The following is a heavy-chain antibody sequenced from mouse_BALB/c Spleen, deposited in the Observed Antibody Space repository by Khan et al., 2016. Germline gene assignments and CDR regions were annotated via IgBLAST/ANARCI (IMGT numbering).Heavy chain of an antibody. CDR1: GFDFSRYW. V-gene: IGHV4-1*02. Sequence: EVKLLESGGGLVQPGGSLKLSCAASGFDFSRYWMSWVRQAPGKGLEWIGEINPDSSTINYTPSLKDKFIISRDNAKHTLYLQMSKVRSEDTALYYCARLGYYGTMDYWGQGTSVTGSS. D-gene: IGHD1-1*01. J-gene: IGHJ4*01. CDR2: INPDSSTI. CDR3: ARLGYYGTMDY.